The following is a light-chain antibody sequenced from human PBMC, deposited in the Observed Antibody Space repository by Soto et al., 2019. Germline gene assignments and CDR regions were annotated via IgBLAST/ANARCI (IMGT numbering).Light chain of an antibody. CDR1: QSVSSSY. J-gene: IGKJ5*01. CDR3: HQYGSSIT. V-gene: IGKV3-20*01. Sequence: EIVLTQSPGTLSLSPGERATLSCRASQSVSSSYLAWYQQKPGQAPRLLIYGASSRATGIPDRFSGSGSGTDFTLTISRLEPADFAVYYCHQYGSSITFGQGTRLEIK. CDR2: GAS.